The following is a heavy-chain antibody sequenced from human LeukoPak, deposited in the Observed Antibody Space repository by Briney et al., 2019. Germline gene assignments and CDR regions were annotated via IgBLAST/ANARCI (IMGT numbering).Heavy chain of an antibody. CDR3: ARDSPGIVVVPAAPDY. CDR2: INPSGGST. D-gene: IGHD2-2*01. CDR1: GYTFTSYY. J-gene: IGHJ4*02. V-gene: IGHV1-46*01. Sequence: ASVKVSCKASGYTFTSYYIHWVRQAPGQGLEWIGIINPSGGSTTYAQKFQGRVTMTRDTSTSTVYMELSSLRSEDTAVYYCARDSPGIVVVPAAPDYWGQGTLVTVSS.